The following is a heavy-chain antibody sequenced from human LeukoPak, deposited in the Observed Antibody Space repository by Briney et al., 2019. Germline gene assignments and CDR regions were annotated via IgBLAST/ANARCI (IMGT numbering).Heavy chain of an antibody. CDR2: IYTGTTT. CDR3: ARDRGHFDY. Sequence: GGSLRLSCAASGLSVSRNYISWVRQDPGKGLEWVSFIYTGTTTFYADSVKGRFTISRDNSRNTVYLELNSLRVDDTAVYYCARDRGHFDYWGPGTLVTVSS. CDR1: GLSVSRNY. J-gene: IGHJ4*02. D-gene: IGHD3-10*01. V-gene: IGHV3-53*01.